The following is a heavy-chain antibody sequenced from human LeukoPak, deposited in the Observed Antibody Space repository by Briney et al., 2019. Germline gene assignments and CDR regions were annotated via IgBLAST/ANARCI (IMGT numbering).Heavy chain of an antibody. CDR3: AKDEQLATVLYYYGMDV. J-gene: IGHJ6*02. Sequence: VGSLRLSCAASGVTFTICAMSWVRQAPGKGLEWVSAISGSGGSTYYADSVKGRFTISRDNSKNTLYLQMNSLRAEDTAVYYCAKDEQLATVLYYYGMDVWGQGTTVTVSS. CDR1: GVTFTICA. CDR2: ISGSGGST. V-gene: IGHV3-23*01. D-gene: IGHD1-1*01.